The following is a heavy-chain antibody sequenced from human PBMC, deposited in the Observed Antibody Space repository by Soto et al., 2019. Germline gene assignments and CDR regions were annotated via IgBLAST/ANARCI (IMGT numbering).Heavy chain of an antibody. V-gene: IGHV3-23*01. Sequence: GGSLRLSFAASGFTFSSYAMSWVRQAPGKGLEWVSAISGSGGSTYYADSVKGRFTISRDNSKNTLYLQMNSLRAEDTAVYYCAKDLPDPYCSGGSCYHDYWGQGTLVTVSS. D-gene: IGHD2-15*01. J-gene: IGHJ4*02. CDR2: ISGSGGST. CDR1: GFTFSSYA. CDR3: AKDLPDPYCSGGSCYHDY.